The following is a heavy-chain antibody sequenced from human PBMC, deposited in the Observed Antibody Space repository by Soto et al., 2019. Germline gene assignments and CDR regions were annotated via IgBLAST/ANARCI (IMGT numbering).Heavy chain of an antibody. D-gene: IGHD3-10*01. J-gene: IGHJ3*02. CDR2: INPNSGGT. CDR3: ARLGKFGSGSYYDAFDI. CDR1: GYTFTGYY. Sequence: ASVKVSCKASGYTFTGYYMHWVLQSPGQGLDWMGWINPNSGGTNYAQKFQGRVTMTRDTSISTAYMELSRLRSDDTAVYYCARLGKFGSGSYYDAFDIWGQGTMVTDS. V-gene: IGHV1-2*02.